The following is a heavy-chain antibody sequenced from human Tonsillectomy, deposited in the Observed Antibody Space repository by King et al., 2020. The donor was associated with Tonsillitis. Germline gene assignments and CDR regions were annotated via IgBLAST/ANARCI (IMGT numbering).Heavy chain of an antibody. V-gene: IGHV3-30*18. J-gene: IGHJ4*02. CDR1: GFTFSSYG. Sequence: VQLVESGGGVVQPGGSLRLSCAASGFTFSSYGMHWVRQAPGKGLEWVAVISYDGSNKYYADSVKGRFTISRDNSKNTLYLQMNSLRAEDTAVYYCAKDRLDSKYCGGGSCYSGGFDYWGQGTLVTVSS. CDR2: ISYDGSNK. CDR3: AKDRLDSKYCGGGSCYSGGFDY. D-gene: IGHD2-15*01.